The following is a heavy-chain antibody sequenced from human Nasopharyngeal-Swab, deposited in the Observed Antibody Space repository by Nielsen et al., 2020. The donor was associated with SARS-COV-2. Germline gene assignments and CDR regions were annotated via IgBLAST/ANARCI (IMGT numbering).Heavy chain of an antibody. J-gene: IGHJ6*03. Sequence: WVRQAPGQGLEWMGWMNPNSGNTGYAQKFQGRVTMTRNTSISTAYMELSSLRSEDTAVYYCATLGYCSSTSCYTDYYYVDVWGKGTTVTVSS. D-gene: IGHD2-2*02. V-gene: IGHV1-8*01. CDR3: ATLGYCSSTSCYTDYYYVDV. CDR2: MNPNSGNT.